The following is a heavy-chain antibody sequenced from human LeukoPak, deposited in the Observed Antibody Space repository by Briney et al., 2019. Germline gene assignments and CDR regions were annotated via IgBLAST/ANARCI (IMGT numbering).Heavy chain of an antibody. J-gene: IGHJ4*02. D-gene: IGHD6-6*01. Sequence: GGSLRLSCAASGFTFSSYGMGWVRQAPGKGLEWVSAISGSGGSTYYADSVKGRFTISRDNAKNTLYLQMNSLRAEDTAVYYCARPGRSYSSSFDYWGQGTLVTVSS. CDR3: ARPGRSYSSSFDY. V-gene: IGHV3-23*01. CDR1: GFTFSSYG. CDR2: ISGSGGST.